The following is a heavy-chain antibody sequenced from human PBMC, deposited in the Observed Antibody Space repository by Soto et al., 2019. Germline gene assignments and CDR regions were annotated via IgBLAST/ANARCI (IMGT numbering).Heavy chain of an antibody. CDR2: ITFSGGDT. CDR3: AKVGFGDLDH. V-gene: IGHV3-23*01. J-gene: IGHJ4*02. Sequence: EVQLLESGGGLVQPGGSLRLSCAASGFSFTSYAMAWVRQAPGEGLEWVSTITFSGGDTYYADSVKGRFTISRDNSRNTVYLQMNSLRAEDTAAYYCAKVGFGDLDHWGLGTRVTVS. CDR1: GFSFTSYA. D-gene: IGHD3-10*01.